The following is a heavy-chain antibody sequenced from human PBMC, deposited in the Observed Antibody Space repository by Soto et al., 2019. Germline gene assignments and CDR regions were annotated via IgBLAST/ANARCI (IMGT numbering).Heavy chain of an antibody. CDR3: AKPLGVRYFDWLLSGY. Sequence: GGSLRLSCAASGFTFSSYGMHWVRQAPGKGLEWVAVISYDGSNKYYADSVKGRFTISRDNSKNTLYLQMNSLRAEDTAVYYCAKPLGVRYFDWLLSGYWGQGTLVTVSS. CDR2: ISYDGSNK. D-gene: IGHD3-9*01. V-gene: IGHV3-30*18. J-gene: IGHJ4*02. CDR1: GFTFSSYG.